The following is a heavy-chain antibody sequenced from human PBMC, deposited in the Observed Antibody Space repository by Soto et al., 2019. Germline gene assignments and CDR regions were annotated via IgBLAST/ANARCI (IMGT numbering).Heavy chain of an antibody. CDR2: INVGNGGT. CDR1: GYTFTTYP. V-gene: IGHV1-3*05. CDR3: ATDRGGYCSGGSCPEAWFDP. D-gene: IGHD2-15*01. J-gene: IGHJ5*02. Sequence: QVQLVQSGAEEKKPGASVKVSCKASGYTFTTYPMNWLRQAPGQRPEWMGWINVGNGGTKYSQKFQGRVPITRDTSASTAYMQLSRLRSDDTAVYYCATDRGGYCSGGSCPEAWFDPWGQGTLVTVTS.